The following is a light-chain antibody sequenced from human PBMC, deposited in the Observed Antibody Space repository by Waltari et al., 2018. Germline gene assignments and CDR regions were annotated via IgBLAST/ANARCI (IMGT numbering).Light chain of an antibody. CDR3: QQHYGVLWT. CDR2: WAS. CDR1: QSLLYSSNNKNY. Sequence: IVMTQSPDSLAVSLGERATINCKSSQSLLYSSNNKNYLAWYQQKPGQPPKLLIYWASTRESGVPDRFSGSGSGTYFTLTISTLQAEDVAVYYCQQHYGVLWTFGQGTKVEI. V-gene: IGKV4-1*01. J-gene: IGKJ1*01.